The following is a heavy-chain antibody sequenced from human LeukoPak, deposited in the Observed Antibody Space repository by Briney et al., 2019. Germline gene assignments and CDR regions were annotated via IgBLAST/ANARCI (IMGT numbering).Heavy chain of an antibody. Sequence: GGSLRLSCAASGFTVSSNYMSWDRQAPGKGLEWVSIIYSGGTTFYADSVRGRFTISRDNSKNTVYLQMNSLTAEDTAVYYCARAPTVTTNYDYWGQGTLVTVSS. CDR3: ARAPTVTTNYDY. V-gene: IGHV3-66*01. D-gene: IGHD4-11*01. J-gene: IGHJ4*02. CDR2: IYSGGTT. CDR1: GFTVSSNY.